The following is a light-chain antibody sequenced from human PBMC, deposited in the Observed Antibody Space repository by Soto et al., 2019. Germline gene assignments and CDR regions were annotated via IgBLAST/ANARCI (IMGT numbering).Light chain of an antibody. J-gene: IGKJ1*01. Sequence: DIQMTQSPSSLSAFVGDRVTITCRSSHNINNYLNWYQQKPGKAPKLLIYGTSTLQTRVPSRFSGSGSGTDFTLTITNLQPEDSATYFCQQSLSALGTFGQGTRVEIK. CDR1: HNINNY. V-gene: IGKV1-39*01. CDR3: QQSLSALGT. CDR2: GTS.